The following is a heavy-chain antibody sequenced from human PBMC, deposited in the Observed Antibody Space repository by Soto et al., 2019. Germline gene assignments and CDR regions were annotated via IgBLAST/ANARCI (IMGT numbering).Heavy chain of an antibody. CDR3: ARTFDTITYYFDY. CDR1: EFSFSSYA. Sequence: GSLRLSCTASEFSFSSYAMHWIRQSPGKGLEWVAVISFNGNSLHYADSVKDRFTISRDNSKSTLYLQMNNMRTEDTAVYYCARTFDTITYYFDYWGQGTLVTVSS. J-gene: IGHJ4*02. V-gene: IGHV3-30-3*01. D-gene: IGHD3-9*01. CDR2: ISFNGNSL.